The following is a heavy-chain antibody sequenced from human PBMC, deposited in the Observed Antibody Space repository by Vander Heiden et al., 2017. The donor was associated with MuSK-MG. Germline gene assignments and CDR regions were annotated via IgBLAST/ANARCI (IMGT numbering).Heavy chain of an antibody. CDR2: ISPGDSDT. Sequence: EVQLVQSAAEAKKPGESLKISCKGSGDSFTSYCIGWVRQMPGKGLEWMGIISPGDSDTTYSPSFQGQVTISADKSISTAYMQWSSLKASDTAMYYCANHDYGDYPPYAFDIWGQGTMVTVYS. J-gene: IGHJ3*02. D-gene: IGHD4-17*01. CDR3: ANHDYGDYPPYAFDI. V-gene: IGHV5-51*01. CDR1: GDSFTSYC.